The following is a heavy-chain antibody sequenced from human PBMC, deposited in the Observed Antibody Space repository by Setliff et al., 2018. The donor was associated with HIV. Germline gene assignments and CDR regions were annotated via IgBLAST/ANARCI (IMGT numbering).Heavy chain of an antibody. D-gene: IGHD6-19*01. CDR3: ARNSFPRAVTGTGPLFDY. V-gene: IGHV1-69*13. CDR1: GGTFSSYA. CDR2: IIPLFGTE. J-gene: IGHJ4*02. Sequence: GASVKVSCKASGGTFSSYAISWVRQAPGQGLEWMGGIIPLFGTENYAQKFQGRVTITADESTSTAYMELSSLRSEDTAVYYCARNSFPRAVTGTGPLFDYWGQGTLVTVSS.